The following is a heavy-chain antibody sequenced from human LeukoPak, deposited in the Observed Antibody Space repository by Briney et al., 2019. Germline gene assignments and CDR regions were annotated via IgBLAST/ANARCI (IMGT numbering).Heavy chain of an antibody. Sequence: ASVKVSCKASGSTLTHYYIHCVRQAPRQGLECMGWINPHTGGTTSGQNFQGRVTMTRDMSVTTFYMELIRLRSDDTAVYYCAREDGLGSYYNGFDNWGQGTLVTVSS. J-gene: IGHJ4*02. CDR2: INPHTGGT. CDR3: AREDGLGSYYNGFDN. CDR1: GSTLTHYY. V-gene: IGHV1-2*02. D-gene: IGHD3-10*01.